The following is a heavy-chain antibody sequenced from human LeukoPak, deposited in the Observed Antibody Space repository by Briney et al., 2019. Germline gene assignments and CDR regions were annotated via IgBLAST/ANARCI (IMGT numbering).Heavy chain of an antibody. Sequence: SETLSLTCAVSGAPISSNNWWWSWVRQPPGKGLEWIGEIYHSGSTNYNPSLKSRVTMSVDTSKNQFSLKLSSVTAADTAVYYCARLTSNWNYHWYFDLWGRDTLVTVSS. CDR3: ARLTSNWNYHWYFDL. D-gene: IGHD1-7*01. CDR1: GAPISSNNW. J-gene: IGHJ2*01. V-gene: IGHV4-4*02. CDR2: IYHSGST.